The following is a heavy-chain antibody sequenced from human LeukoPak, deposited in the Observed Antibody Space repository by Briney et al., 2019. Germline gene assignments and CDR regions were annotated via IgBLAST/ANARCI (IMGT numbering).Heavy chain of an antibody. V-gene: IGHV4-61*08. CDR3: ARGPPGIAVATLGFDP. J-gene: IGHJ5*02. D-gene: IGHD6-19*01. CDR1: GGSISSGDYY. CDR2: IYYSGST. Sequence: SETLSLTCTVSGGSISSGDYYWSWIRQPPGKGLEWIGYIYYSGSTNYNPSLKSRVTISVDTSKNQFSLKLSSVTAADTAVYYCARGPPGIAVATLGFDPWGQGTLVTVSS.